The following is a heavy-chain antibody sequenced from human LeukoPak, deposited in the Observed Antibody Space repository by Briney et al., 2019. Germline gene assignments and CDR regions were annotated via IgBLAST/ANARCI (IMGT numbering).Heavy chain of an antibody. CDR3: ARQSGSGSEVVYYYYMDV. CDR1: GYSFTSYW. J-gene: IGHJ6*03. CDR2: ICPGDSDT. D-gene: IGHD3-10*01. V-gene: IGHV5-51*01. Sequence: GESLKISCKGSGYSFTSYWIGWVRQMPGKGLEWMGIICPGDSDTRYSPSFRGQVTISADKSLSTAYLQWSSLKASDTAMYYCARQSGSGSEVVYYYYMDVWGKGTTVTVSS.